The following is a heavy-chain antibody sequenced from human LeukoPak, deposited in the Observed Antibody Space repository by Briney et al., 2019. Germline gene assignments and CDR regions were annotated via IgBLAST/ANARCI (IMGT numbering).Heavy chain of an antibody. D-gene: IGHD6-19*01. Sequence: LRLSCAASVFTFSSYDMTWVRQAPGKGLEWVSHFCDISGSTYYPDSVKGRFTISRDNAKNSLYLQMNSLRAEDTAVYYCARGAVAGIVPIDYWGQGTLVTVSS. CDR2: FCDISGST. CDR3: ARGAVAGIVPIDY. V-gene: IGHV3-23*01. CDR1: VFTFSSYD. J-gene: IGHJ4*02.